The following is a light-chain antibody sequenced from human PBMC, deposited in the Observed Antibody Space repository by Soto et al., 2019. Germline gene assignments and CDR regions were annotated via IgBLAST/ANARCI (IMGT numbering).Light chain of an antibody. J-gene: IGLJ1*01. CDR1: SIDVGGSNY. CDR2: DVS. CDR3: CSYAGSYTYL. Sequence: QSALTQPASVSGSPGQSITISCTGTSIDVGGSNYVSWSQQHPGKAPKLMIYDVSKRPSGVPDRFSGSKSGNTASLTISGLQAEDEADYHCCSYAGSYTYLFGTGTKVTVL. V-gene: IGLV2-11*01.